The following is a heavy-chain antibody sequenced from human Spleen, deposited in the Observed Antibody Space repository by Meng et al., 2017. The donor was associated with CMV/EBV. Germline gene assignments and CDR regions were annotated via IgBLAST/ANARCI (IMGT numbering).Heavy chain of an antibody. V-gene: IGHV1-18*01. J-gene: IGHJ4*02. CDR2: ISTYNGNS. Sequence: TSNGISWVRQAPGQGLEWLGWISTYNGNSDSAQRFKGRVTMTTDTSTATAYMELRSLRSDDTAVYYCARLRGWNHYDLSGYLSFLDYWGQGTLVTVSS. CDR1: TSNG. CDR3: ARLRGWNHYDLSGYLSFLDY. D-gene: IGHD3-22*01.